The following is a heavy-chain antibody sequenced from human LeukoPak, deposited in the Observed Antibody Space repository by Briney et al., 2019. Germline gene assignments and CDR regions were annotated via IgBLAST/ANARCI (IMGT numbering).Heavy chain of an antibody. Sequence: GGSLRLSCSASGFTFSSYAMHWIRQAPGKGLEYVSAISSNGGSTYYADSVKGRFTISRDNSKNTLYLQMSSLRAEDTAVYYCVKDRGSGSFTFDYWGQGTLVTVSS. CDR3: VKDRGSGSFTFDY. D-gene: IGHD3-10*01. CDR1: GFTFSSYA. J-gene: IGHJ4*02. V-gene: IGHV3-64D*06. CDR2: ISSNGGST.